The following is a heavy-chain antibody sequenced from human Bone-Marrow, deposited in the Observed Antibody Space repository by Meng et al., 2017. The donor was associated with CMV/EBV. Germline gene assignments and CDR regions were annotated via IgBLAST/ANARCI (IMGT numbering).Heavy chain of an antibody. V-gene: IGHV1-46*01. D-gene: IGHD4-17*01. CDR3: ARDYGDYSPCYYLYGMDV. CDR2: INPSGGTT. CDR1: GYTFTSYS. J-gene: IGHJ6*02. Sequence: ASVKVSCKASGYTFTSYSIHWVRQAPGQGLEWMGIINPSGGTTSYAQKFQGRVTMTTDTSTSTVYMELSSLRYEDTAVYYCARDYGDYSPCYYLYGMDVWGQGTTVTVSS.